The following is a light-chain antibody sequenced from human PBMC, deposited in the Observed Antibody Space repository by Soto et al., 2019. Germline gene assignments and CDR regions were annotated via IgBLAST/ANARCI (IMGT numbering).Light chain of an antibody. CDR3: QEYNKWPST. J-gene: IGKJ1*01. CDR2: GAS. V-gene: IGKV3-20*01. Sequence: EIVLTQSPGTLSLSPGERATLSCRASQTVSSTYLAWYQQKPGQAPRLLIYGASSRATGIPDRFSGSGSGTDFTLTISRLEPEDFAVYFCQEYNKWPSTFGQGTKVEIK. CDR1: QTVSSTY.